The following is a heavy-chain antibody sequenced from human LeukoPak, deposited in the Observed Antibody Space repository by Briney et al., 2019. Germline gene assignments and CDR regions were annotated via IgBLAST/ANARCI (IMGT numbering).Heavy chain of an antibody. CDR3: ARLDIVARWFDP. Sequence: SETLSLTCAVYGGSFSGYYWSWIRQPPGKGLEWIGYIYYSGSTNYNPSLKSRVTISVDTSKNQFSLKLSSVTAADTAVYYCARLDIVARWFDPWGQGTLVTVSS. V-gene: IGHV4-59*12. CDR2: IYYSGST. D-gene: IGHD5-12*01. J-gene: IGHJ5*02. CDR1: GGSFSGYY.